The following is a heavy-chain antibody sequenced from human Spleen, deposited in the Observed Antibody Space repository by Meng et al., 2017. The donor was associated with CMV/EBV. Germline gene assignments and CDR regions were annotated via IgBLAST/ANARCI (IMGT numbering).Heavy chain of an antibody. J-gene: IGHJ4*02. V-gene: IGHV1-2*06. CDR2: FNPYNGGT. D-gene: IGHD2-21*02. CDR3: VRDEHGDCTGPDY. Sequence: PSGYTFTAYYLHWVRQAPGHGLELMGRFNPYNGGTDYAQKFQDRVTLTSYTSISTGYMELSGLRLADTAVYYCVRDEHGDCTGPDYWGQGTLVTVSS. CDR1: GYTFTAYY.